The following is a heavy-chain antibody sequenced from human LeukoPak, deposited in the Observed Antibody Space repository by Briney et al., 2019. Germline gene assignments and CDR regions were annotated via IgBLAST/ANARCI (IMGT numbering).Heavy chain of an antibody. V-gene: IGHV4-30-2*01. CDR3: AREEGGAAGKGFDY. CDR1: GGSISSGDYY. J-gene: IGHJ4*02. Sequence: PSETLSLTRIVSGGSISSGDYYWSWIRQPPGKGLEWIGYINHSGSTYYKPSLKSRVTISVDRSKNHFSLNLSYVTAADTAVYYCAREEGGAAGKGFDYWGQGTPVTVSS. CDR2: INHSGST. D-gene: IGHD6-13*01.